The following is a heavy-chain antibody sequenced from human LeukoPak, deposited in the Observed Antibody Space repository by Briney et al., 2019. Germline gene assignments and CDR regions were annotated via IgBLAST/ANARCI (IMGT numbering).Heavy chain of an antibody. Sequence: PGGSLRLSCAASGFTFSSYSMNWVRQAPGKGLEWVSSISSSSSYIYYADSVKGRFTISRDNAKNSLYLQMNSLRAEDTAVYYCARDPPAFYSPLDYWGQGTLVTVSS. V-gene: IGHV3-21*01. CDR3: ARDPPAFYSPLDY. D-gene: IGHD2-15*01. CDR1: GFTFSSYS. J-gene: IGHJ4*02. CDR2: ISSSSSYI.